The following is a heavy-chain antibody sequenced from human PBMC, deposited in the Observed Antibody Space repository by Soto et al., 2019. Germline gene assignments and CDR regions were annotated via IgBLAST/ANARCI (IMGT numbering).Heavy chain of an antibody. Sequence: GGSLRLSCAASGFTFDDYAMHWVRQAPGKGLEWVSGISWNSGSIGYADSVKGRFTISRDNAKNSLYLQMNSLRAEDTALYYCAKEGYYYDSSGPFDYWGQGTLVTVSS. V-gene: IGHV3-9*01. D-gene: IGHD3-22*01. CDR3: AKEGYYYDSSGPFDY. CDR2: ISWNSGSI. J-gene: IGHJ4*02. CDR1: GFTFDDYA.